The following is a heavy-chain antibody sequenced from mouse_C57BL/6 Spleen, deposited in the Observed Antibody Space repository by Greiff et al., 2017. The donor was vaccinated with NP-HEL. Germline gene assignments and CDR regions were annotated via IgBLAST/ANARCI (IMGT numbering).Heavy chain of an antibody. Sequence: QVQLKQSGAELVKPGASVKISCKASGYAFSSYWMNWVKQRPGKGLEWIGQIYPGDGDTNYNGKFKGKATLTADKSSSTAYMQLSSLTSEDSAVYFCARKGDTSWFAYWGQGTLVTVSA. J-gene: IGHJ3*01. D-gene: IGHD5-1-1*01. CDR1: GYAFSSYW. CDR2: IYPGDGDT. CDR3: ARKGDTSWFAY. V-gene: IGHV1-80*01.